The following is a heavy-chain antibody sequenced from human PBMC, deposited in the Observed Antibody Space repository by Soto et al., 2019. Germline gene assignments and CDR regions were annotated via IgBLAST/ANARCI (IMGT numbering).Heavy chain of an antibody. D-gene: IGHD5-12*01. CDR2: IYYSGST. V-gene: IGHV4-31*03. CDR1: GGSSSSGGYY. J-gene: IGHJ4*02. Sequence: SETLSLTCTFSGGSSSSGGYYWSWIRQHPGKGLEWIGYIYYSGSTYYNPSLKSRVTISVDTSKNQFSLQWSSLKASDTAMYYCARHSHSGYFGVNSYFDYWGQGTLVTVSS. CDR3: ARHSHSGYFGVNSYFDY.